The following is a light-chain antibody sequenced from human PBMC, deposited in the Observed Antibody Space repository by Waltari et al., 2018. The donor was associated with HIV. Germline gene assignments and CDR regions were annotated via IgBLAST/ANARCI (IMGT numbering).Light chain of an antibody. CDR2: RND. V-gene: IGLV1-47*01. J-gene: IGLJ1*01. CDR1: NSTIGRNS. Sequence: QSGLTQPPSLSGTPGQRLTIPCSVNNSTIGRNSVFWYRQLPRTAPSLLVYRNDQRPSGVADRFSGSRSGASAALVIGGLRVEDEADYFCASWDDGLSGHVFGGGTTVSV. CDR3: ASWDDGLSGHV.